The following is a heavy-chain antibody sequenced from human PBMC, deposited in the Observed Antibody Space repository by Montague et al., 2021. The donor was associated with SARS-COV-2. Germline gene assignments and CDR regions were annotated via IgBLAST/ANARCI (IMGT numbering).Heavy chain of an antibody. J-gene: IGHJ5*02. V-gene: IGHV4-61*02. D-gene: IGHD6-25*01. CDR2: IYTSGST. CDR3: ARDGYSSGWNGLHWFDP. CDR1: IGSISSGSYY. Sequence: TLSLTCTVSIGSISSGSYYWSWIWQPAGKGLEWIGRIYTSGSTNYNPSLKSRVTISVDTSKNQFSLKLSSVTAADTAVYYCARDGYSSGWNGLHWFDPWGQGTLVTVSS.